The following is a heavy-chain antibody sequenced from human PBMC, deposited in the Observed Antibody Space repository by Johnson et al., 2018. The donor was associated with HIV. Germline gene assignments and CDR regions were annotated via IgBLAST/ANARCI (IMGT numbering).Heavy chain of an antibody. Sequence: VQLVESGGGLVQPGRSLRLSCAASGFTFSSYWMSWVRQAPGKGLEWVSVIYSGGSTYYADSVKGRFTISRDNSKNTLYLQMNSLRAEDTAVYYCVKVAFRIAPTSHAFDIWGQGTMVTVSS. D-gene: IGHD6-13*01. CDR3: VKVAFRIAPTSHAFDI. CDR2: IYSGGST. CDR1: GFTFSSYW. V-gene: IGHV3-66*01. J-gene: IGHJ3*02.